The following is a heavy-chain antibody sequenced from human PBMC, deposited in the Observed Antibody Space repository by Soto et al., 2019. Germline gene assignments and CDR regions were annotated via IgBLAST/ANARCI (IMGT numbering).Heavy chain of an antibody. D-gene: IGHD2-21*02. CDR1: GYTFTSYA. CDR3: ARSIVVVTALDY. CDR2: INAGNGNT. J-gene: IGHJ4*02. V-gene: IGHV1-3*05. Sequence: QVQLVQSGAEEKKPGASVKVSCKASGYTFTSYAMHWVRQAPGQRLEGMGWINAGNGNTKYSQKFQGRVTITRDTSASTAYMELSSLSSEDTAVYYCARSIVVVTALDYWGQGTLVTVSS.